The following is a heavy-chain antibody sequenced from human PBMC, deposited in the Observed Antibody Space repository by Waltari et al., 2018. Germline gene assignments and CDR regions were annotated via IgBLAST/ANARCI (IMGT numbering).Heavy chain of an antibody. CDR3: ARDLKPYNWYFDL. J-gene: IGHJ2*01. D-gene: IGHD3-10*01. Sequence: QVQLVQSGAEVKKPGASVKVSCKASGYTFIDNYIHWVRQAPGQGLEWMGWISPNSGGTEYAQHFQGRVTMTRDTSISTAYMELYRLRSGDTAVYYCARDLKPYNWYFDLWGRGTLVTVSS. CDR2: ISPNSGGT. CDR1: GYTFIDNY. V-gene: IGHV1-2*02.